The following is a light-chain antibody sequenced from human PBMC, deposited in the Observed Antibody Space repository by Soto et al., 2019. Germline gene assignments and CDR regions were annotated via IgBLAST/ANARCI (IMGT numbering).Light chain of an antibody. CDR3: QQRSNWRLT. Sequence: LTQSPSTLSLSTGERATLSYMASQSVSSSYLTWYQQKPGQAPRLLIYGASNRATGIPARFSGSGSGTDFTLTISSLEPEDSATYYCQQRSNWRLTFGQGTKVDIK. CDR2: GAS. V-gene: IGKV3D-20*02. CDR1: QSVSSSY. J-gene: IGKJ1*01.